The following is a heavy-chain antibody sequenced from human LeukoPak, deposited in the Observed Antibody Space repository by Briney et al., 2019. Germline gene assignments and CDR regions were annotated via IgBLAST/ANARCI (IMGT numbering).Heavy chain of an antibody. CDR2: IYYSGST. CDR3: ATLVAPAIVNGYLDL. D-gene: IGHD2-2*01. CDR1: GGSISTGGLY. V-gene: IGHV4-31*03. Sequence: SQTLSLTCTVSGGSISTGGLYWSWVRQHPGKGLEWTGYIYYSGSTYFNPSLQRRVSISLDMSMNQFSLNLTSVTAADTAVYYCATLVAPAIVNGYLDLWGRGTLVTVSS. J-gene: IGHJ2*01.